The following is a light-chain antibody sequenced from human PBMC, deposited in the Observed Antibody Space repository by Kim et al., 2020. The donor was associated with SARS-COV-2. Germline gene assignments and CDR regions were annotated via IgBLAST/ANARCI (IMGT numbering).Light chain of an antibody. CDR1: QDINDY. V-gene: IGKV1-33*01. CDR2: DAT. J-gene: IGKJ1*01. Sequence: ASIGDRVTITCQASQDINDYLDWYQQKPGEVPKLLIYDATRLETGGPSRFSGSGSGTQFTLTISSLQPEDIATYYCHQYDKFPQTFGQGTKVDIK. CDR3: HQYDKFPQT.